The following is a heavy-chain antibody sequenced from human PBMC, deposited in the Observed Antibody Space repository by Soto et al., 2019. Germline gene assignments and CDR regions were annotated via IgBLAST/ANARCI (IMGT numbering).Heavy chain of an antibody. CDR2: IIPIFGTA. J-gene: IGHJ6*02. CDR1: GGTFSSYA. D-gene: IGHD3-9*01. CDR3: ARDIGYYDILTGRRAYYYGMDV. Sequence: SVKVSCKASGGTFSSYAISWVRQAPGQGLEWMGGIIPIFGTANYAQKFQGRVTITADESTSTAYMELSSLRSEDTAVYYCARDIGYYDILTGRRAYYYGMDVWGQGTTVTVSS. V-gene: IGHV1-69*13.